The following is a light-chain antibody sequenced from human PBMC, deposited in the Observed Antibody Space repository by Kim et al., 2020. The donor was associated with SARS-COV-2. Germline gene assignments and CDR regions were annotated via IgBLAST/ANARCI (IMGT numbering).Light chain of an antibody. Sequence: GQSVTISCTGTSSDVGGYNYVSWYQQHPGKAPKLMIYDVSKRPSGVPGRFSGSKSGNTASLTISGLQAEDEADYYCCSYAGSYTEVFGGGTQLTVL. J-gene: IGLJ3*02. CDR2: DVS. CDR1: SSDVGGYNY. CDR3: CSYAGSYTEV. V-gene: IGLV2-11*01.